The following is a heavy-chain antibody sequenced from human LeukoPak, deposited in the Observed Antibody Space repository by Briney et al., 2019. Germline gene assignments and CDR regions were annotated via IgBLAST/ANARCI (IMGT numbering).Heavy chain of an antibody. D-gene: IGHD2-2*01. CDR2: IKQDGSEK. V-gene: IGHV3-7*01. CDR3: ARDAVVPAAMDDY. J-gene: IGHJ4*02. Sequence: PGGSLRLSCAASGFTFSSYWMSWVRQAPGKGLEWVANIKQDGSEKYYVDSVKGRFTISRDNAKNSLYLQMNSLRAEDTAVYYCARDAVVPAAMDDYWGQGTLVTVSS. CDR1: GFTFSSYW.